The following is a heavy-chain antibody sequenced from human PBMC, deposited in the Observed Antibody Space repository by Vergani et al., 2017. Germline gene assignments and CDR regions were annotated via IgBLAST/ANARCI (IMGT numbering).Heavy chain of an antibody. Sequence: QVQVVQSGAEVKKSGASVKVSCKTSGYTFSNYYMHWVRQAPGQGLEWMGIINPSGGHTNYAQKFQGRVTMTRDTSKSTVYMELSSLRSEDTAIYYCARGDYGILTGYRYWGQGTLVTVS. CDR2: INPSGGHT. D-gene: IGHD3-9*01. CDR3: ARGDYGILTGYRY. V-gene: IGHV1-46*03. J-gene: IGHJ4*02. CDR1: GYTFSNYY.